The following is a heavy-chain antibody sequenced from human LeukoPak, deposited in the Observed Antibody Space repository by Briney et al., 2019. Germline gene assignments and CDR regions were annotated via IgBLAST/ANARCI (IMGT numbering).Heavy chain of an antibody. CDR2: INPSGGST. D-gene: IGHD5-24*01. J-gene: IGHJ3*02. Sequence: GASVKVSCKASGYTFTSYGISWVRQAPGQGLEWMGIINPSGGSTSYAQKFQGRVTMTRDTSTSTVYMELSSLRSEDTAVYYCARETAKMATITEAFDIWGQGTMVTVSS. V-gene: IGHV1-46*01. CDR1: GYTFTSYG. CDR3: ARETAKMATITEAFDI.